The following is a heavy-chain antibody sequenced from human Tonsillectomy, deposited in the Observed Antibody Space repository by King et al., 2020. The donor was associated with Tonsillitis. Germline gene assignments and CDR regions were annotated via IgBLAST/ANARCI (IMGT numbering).Heavy chain of an antibody. CDR1: GFTFSSYS. CDR2: ISSSSSYI. V-gene: IGHV3-21*01. CDR3: ARDLGIVGTSYYGMDV. D-gene: IGHD5-12*01. J-gene: IGHJ6*02. Sequence: VQLVESGGGLVKPGGSLRLSCAASGFTFSSYSMNWVRQAPGKGLEWVSYISSSSSYIYYADSVKGRFTISRDNAKNSLYLQMNSLRAEDTAVYYCARDLGIVGTSYYGMDVWGQGTTVTVSS.